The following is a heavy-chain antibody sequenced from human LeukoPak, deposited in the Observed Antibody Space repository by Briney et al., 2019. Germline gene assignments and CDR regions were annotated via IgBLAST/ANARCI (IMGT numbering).Heavy chain of an antibody. CDR2: IYHSGST. V-gene: IGHV4-4*02. D-gene: IGHD3-22*01. CDR1: GGSISSSNW. J-gene: IGHJ4*01. CDR3: SRRRRGYYYNSGFFNN. Sequence: SGTLSLTCAVSGGSISSSNWWSWVSQPPGKGLEWIGGIYHSGSTNYNPSLKSRVTISVDKSKNQFSLKLSSVTAADTAVYYCSRRRRGYYYNSGFFNNWGQGTPVTVSS.